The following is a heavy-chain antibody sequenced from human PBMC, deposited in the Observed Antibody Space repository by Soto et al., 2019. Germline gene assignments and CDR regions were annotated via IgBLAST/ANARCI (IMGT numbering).Heavy chain of an antibody. V-gene: IGHV3-30-3*01. CDR3: ARSDSGSYSH. J-gene: IGHJ4*02. Sequence: PVGSLRVSCAASGFTFSSYAMHWVRQAPGKGLEWVAVISYDGSNKYYADSVKGRFTISRDNSKNTLYLQMNSLRAEDTAVYYCARSDSGSYSHWGQGTLVTVSS. CDR1: GFTFSSYA. CDR2: ISYDGSNK. D-gene: IGHD1-26*01.